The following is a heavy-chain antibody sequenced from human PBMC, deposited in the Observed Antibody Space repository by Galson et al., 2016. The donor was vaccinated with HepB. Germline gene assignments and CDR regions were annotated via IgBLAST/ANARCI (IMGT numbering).Heavy chain of an antibody. V-gene: IGHV1-24*01. CDR1: GYTLSELS. Sequence: SVKVSCKVSGYTLSELSMHWVRQAPGKGLEWMGGFDPEDGETIYAQKFQGRVTMTEDTSTDTAYMELSSLRSEDTAVYYCAGKRDYDFWSGYEKWGQGTLGTVSS. CDR2: FDPEDGET. J-gene: IGHJ4*02. CDR3: AGKRDYDFWSGYEK. D-gene: IGHD3-3*01.